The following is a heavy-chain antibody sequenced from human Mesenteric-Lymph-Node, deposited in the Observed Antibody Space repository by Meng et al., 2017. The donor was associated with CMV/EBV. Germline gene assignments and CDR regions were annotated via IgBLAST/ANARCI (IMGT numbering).Heavy chain of an antibody. CDR2: ISSSGSTI. D-gene: IGHD6-19*01. Sequence: GGSLRLSCAASGFTFSAYYMSWIRQAPGKGLEWVSYISSSGSTIYYADSVKGRFTISRDNAKNSLYLQMNSLRAEDTAVYYCARDSSGWYENWFDPWGQGTLVTVSS. CDR1: GFTFSAYY. V-gene: IGHV3-11*01. J-gene: IGHJ5*02. CDR3: ARDSSGWYENWFDP.